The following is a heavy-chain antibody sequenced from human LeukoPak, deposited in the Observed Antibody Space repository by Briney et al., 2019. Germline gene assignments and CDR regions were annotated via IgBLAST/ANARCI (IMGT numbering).Heavy chain of an antibody. V-gene: IGHV4-34*01. D-gene: IGHD2-2*01. J-gene: IGHJ5*02. CDR1: GGSFSGNY. CDR3: ARGGRGGYCSSTSCTNWFDP. CDR2: INHSGST. Sequence: PSETLSLTCAAYGGSFSGNYRSWIRQPPGKGLEWIGEINHSGSTNYNPSLKSRFTISVDTSKNQFSLKLSSVTAADTAVYYCARGGRGGYCSSTSCTNWFDPWGQGTLVTVSS.